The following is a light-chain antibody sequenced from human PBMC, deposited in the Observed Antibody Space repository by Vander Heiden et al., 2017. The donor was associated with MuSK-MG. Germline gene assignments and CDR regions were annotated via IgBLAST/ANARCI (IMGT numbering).Light chain of an antibody. CDR2: GKN. J-gene: IGLJ2*01. Sequence: SSELTQDPAVSVALGPTVRITCQGDSLRSYYASWYQQKPGQAPVLVMYGKNNRHSGIPDRFSGSNSGNTASLTITGAQAEDEADYYCNARDSSRDHVIFGGGTKLTVL. CDR1: SLRSYY. CDR3: NARDSSRDHVI. V-gene: IGLV3-19*01.